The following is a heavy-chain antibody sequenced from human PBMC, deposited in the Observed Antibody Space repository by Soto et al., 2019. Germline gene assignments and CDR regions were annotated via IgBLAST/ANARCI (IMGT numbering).Heavy chain of an antibody. D-gene: IGHD6-19*01. CDR2: ISAYNGNT. Sequence: ASVKVSCKASGYTFTSYGISWVRQAPGQGLEWMGWISAYNGNTNYAQKLQGRVTMTTDTSTSTAYMELRSLRSDDTAVYYCARLAGTVQRRYYYYYGMDVWGQGTTVTVSS. CDR3: ARLAGTVQRRYYYYYGMDV. CDR1: GYTFTSYG. J-gene: IGHJ6*02. V-gene: IGHV1-18*01.